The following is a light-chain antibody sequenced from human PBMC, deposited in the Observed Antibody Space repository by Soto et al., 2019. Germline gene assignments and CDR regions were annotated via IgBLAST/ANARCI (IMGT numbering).Light chain of an antibody. CDR3: QQYYSYPRT. CDR2: AAS. J-gene: IGKJ1*01. CDR1: HGISSY. Sequence: AILMTQSPSSLSASPGDRVTITCRASHGISSYLAWYQQKPGKAPKLLIYAASTLQSGVPSRFSGSGSGTDFTLTISCLQSEDFATYYCQQYYSYPRTFGQGTKVDVK. V-gene: IGKV1-8*01.